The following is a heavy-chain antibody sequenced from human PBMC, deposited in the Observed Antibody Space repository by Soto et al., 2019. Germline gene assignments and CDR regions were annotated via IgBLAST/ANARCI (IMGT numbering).Heavy chain of an antibody. V-gene: IGHV3-30*18. Sequence: GGSLRLSCAASGFTFSSYGMHWVRQAPGKGLEWVAVISYDGSNKYYADSVKGRFTISRDNSKNTLYLQMNSLRAEDTAVYYCAKDPHRNCGGDSCYYYGMDVWGQGTTVTVSS. CDR3: AKDPHRNCGGDSCYYYGMDV. J-gene: IGHJ6*02. CDR2: ISYDGSNK. CDR1: GFTFSSYG. D-gene: IGHD2-21*02.